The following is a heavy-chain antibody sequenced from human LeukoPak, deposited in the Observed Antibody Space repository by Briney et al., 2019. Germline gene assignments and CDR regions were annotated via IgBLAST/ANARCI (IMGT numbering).Heavy chain of an antibody. J-gene: IGHJ4*02. CDR1: GLTFSDYY. V-gene: IGHV3-11*01. D-gene: IGHD1-14*01. CDR3: ARATTEAH. CDR2: ISSSGDTI. Sequence: GGSLRLSCAASGLTFSDYYMSWIGKAPGKGLECVSYISSSGDTIYYADSVKGRFTVSRDNAKKSLYLQMNNLRAEDTAVYYCARATTEAHWGQGTLVTVSS.